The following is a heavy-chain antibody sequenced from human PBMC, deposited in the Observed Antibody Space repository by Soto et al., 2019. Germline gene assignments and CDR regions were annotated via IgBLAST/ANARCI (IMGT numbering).Heavy chain of an antibody. CDR3: ARTQRPLDGAFDV. CDR2: IKTDGSST. D-gene: IGHD1-1*01. V-gene: IGHV3-74*01. CDR1: GFTFSGYW. J-gene: IGHJ3*01. Sequence: PGGSLRLSCAASGFTFSGYWMHWVRQAPGKGLVWVARIKTDGSSTDYADSVRGRFTISRDNAKNTLYLQLDSLTAEDTALYYCARTQRPLDGAFDVWGQGTVVTVSS.